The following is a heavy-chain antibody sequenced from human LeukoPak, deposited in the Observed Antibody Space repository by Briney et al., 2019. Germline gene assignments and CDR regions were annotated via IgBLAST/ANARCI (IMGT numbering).Heavy chain of an antibody. J-gene: IGHJ4*02. D-gene: IGHD4-17*01. CDR3: ARIRGDYGDYYGDY. CDR2: ISAYNGNT. Sequence: GASVKVSCKASGYTFTSYGISWMRQAPGQGLEWMGWISAYNGNTNYAQKLQGRVTMTTDTSTSTAYMELRSLRSDDTAVYYCARIRGDYGDYYGDYWGQGTLVTVSS. V-gene: IGHV1-18*01. CDR1: GYTFTSYG.